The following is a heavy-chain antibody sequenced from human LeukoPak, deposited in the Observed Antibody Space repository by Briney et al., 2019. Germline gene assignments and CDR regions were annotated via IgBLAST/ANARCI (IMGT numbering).Heavy chain of an antibody. D-gene: IGHD3-16*02. CDR2: ISSSGTSI. V-gene: IGHV3-21*01. CDR3: VSGNDPDYVWVTYRLDAFDP. CDR1: GYTFSDYS. Sequence: GGSLRLSCAASGYTFSDYSVNWVRQVPGKGLEWVSSISSSGTSIYYADSVKGRFTISRDNAKNSLFLQMNSLRAEDTAVYYCVSGNDPDYVWVTYRLDAFDPWGEGTMVIVSS. J-gene: IGHJ3*01.